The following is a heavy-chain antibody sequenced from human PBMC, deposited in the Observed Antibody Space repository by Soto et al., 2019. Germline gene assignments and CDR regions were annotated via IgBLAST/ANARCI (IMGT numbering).Heavy chain of an antibody. J-gene: IGHJ5*02. V-gene: IGHV4-39*01. D-gene: IGHD3-22*01. CDR3: ARPTSDDYYYDSSGYWFDP. CDR1: GGSISSSSYY. Sequence: SETLSLTCTVSGGSISSSSYYWGWIRQPPGKGLEWIGSIYYSGSTYYNPSLKSRVTISVDTSKNQFSLKLSSVTAADTAVYYCARPTSDDYYYDSSGYWFDPWGQGTLVTVS. CDR2: IYYSGST.